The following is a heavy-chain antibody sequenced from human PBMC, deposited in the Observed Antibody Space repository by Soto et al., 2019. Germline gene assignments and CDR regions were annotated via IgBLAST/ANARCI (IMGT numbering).Heavy chain of an antibody. CDR2: IYHSGNT. Sequence: QVQLQESGPGLVKPSGTLSLTCAVSGGSISSSYWWSWVRQPPGKGLEWIGEIYHSGNTNYNPSLKSRVTISLDKSKNQFSLKLSSVTAADTAVYYCARRRITMIVVVFDAFDIWGPGTMVTVSS. CDR3: ARRRITMIVVVFDAFDI. V-gene: IGHV4-4*02. J-gene: IGHJ3*02. D-gene: IGHD3-22*01. CDR1: GGSISSSYW.